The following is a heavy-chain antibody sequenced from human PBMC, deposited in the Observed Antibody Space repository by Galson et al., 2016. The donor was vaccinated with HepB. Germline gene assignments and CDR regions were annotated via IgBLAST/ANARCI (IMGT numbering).Heavy chain of an antibody. CDR2: ISSSSSYL. CDR1: GFPFSQYN. J-gene: IGHJ4*02. CDR3: ASYPGYFPGN. Sequence: SLRLSCAASGFPFSQYNMNWVRQAPGKGLESVSFISSSSSYLYYVDSVKGRFTISRDNAKNSLYLQMDSLRSEDTAVYYCASYPGYFPGNWGQGTLVTVSS. V-gene: IGHV3-21*01. D-gene: IGHD3-9*01.